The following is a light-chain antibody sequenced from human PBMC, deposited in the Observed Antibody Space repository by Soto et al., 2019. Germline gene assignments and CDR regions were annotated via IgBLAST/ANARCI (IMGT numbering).Light chain of an antibody. CDR2: EVN. Sequence: QSALTQPPSASGSPGQSVTISCTGTSSDIGGYDYVSWYQQHPGKAPKLIIYEVNKRPSGVPDRFSGSKSGNTASLTVSGLQAEDEADYYCSSYAGSKGVVFGGGTKLTVL. CDR3: SSYAGSKGVV. J-gene: IGLJ2*01. CDR1: SSDIGGYDY. V-gene: IGLV2-8*01.